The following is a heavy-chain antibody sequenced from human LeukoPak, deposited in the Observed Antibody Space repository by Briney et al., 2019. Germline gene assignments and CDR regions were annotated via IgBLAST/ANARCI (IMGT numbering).Heavy chain of an antibody. CDR2: IYISGTT. CDR3: ARWVSHGFDV. Sequence: SDTLSLTCTLSVRSISSSYWSWIRPPAGKGVEWFGRIYISGTTNYNPSVKSRVTMSVDTSKNQFSLKVTSVTAADTSVYYCARWVSHGFDVWGQGTMVTVSS. V-gene: IGHV4-4*07. J-gene: IGHJ3*01. CDR1: VRSISSSY.